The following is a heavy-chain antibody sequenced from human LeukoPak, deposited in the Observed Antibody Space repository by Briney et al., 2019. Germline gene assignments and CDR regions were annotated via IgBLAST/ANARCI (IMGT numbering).Heavy chain of an antibody. V-gene: IGHV1-18*01. CDR1: GYTFTSYG. J-gene: IGHJ6*03. D-gene: IGHD4-23*01. Sequence: GASVKVSCKASGYTFTSYGISWVRQAPGQGLEWMGWISAYNGNTNYAQKLQGRVTMTRDMSTSTVYMELSSLRSEDTAVYYCASMTTVVPPGVGYYYYMDVWGKGTTVTVSS. CDR3: ASMTTVVPPGVGYYYYMDV. CDR2: ISAYNGNT.